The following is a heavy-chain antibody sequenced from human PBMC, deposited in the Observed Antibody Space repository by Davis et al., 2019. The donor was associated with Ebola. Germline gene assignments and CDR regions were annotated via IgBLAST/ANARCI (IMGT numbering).Heavy chain of an antibody. V-gene: IGHV3-15*01. Sequence: GESLKISCTASGFTFSSYAMNWVRQAPGKGLEWVGRIKSKTDGGTTDYAAPVKGRFTISRDDSKNTLYLQMNSLKTEDTAVYYCTTEGVPPYGYWGQGTLVTVSS. D-gene: IGHD2-2*01. CDR1: GFTFSSYA. CDR2: IKSKTDGGTT. J-gene: IGHJ4*02. CDR3: TTEGVPPYGY.